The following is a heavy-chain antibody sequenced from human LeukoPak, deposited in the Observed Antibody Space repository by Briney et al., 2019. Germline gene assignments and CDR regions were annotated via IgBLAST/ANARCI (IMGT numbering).Heavy chain of an antibody. Sequence: GGSLRLSCAASGFTFSSYWMHWVRQAPGKGLVWVSRINSDESDTNYADSVKGPFTISRDNARNTVYLQMNSLRAEDTAVYYCARGWVPSDITLKWGQGTMVTVSS. CDR2: INSDESDT. CDR1: GFTFSSYW. V-gene: IGHV3-74*01. J-gene: IGHJ3*01. D-gene: IGHD3-22*01. CDR3: ARGWVPSDITLK.